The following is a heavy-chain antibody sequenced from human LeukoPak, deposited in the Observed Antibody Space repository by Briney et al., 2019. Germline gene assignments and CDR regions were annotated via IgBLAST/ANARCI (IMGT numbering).Heavy chain of an antibody. CDR1: GFTFSSYG. CDR3: ARAKYDSSGYYYVNWFDP. Sequence: PGRALRLSCAASGFTFSSYGMHWVRQAPGKGLGWVAGIWYDGSNKYYAEAVKGRFTISRDNSKNTLYLQMNSLRAEDTAVYYCARAKYDSSGYYYVNWFDPWGQGTLVTVSS. J-gene: IGHJ5*02. CDR2: IWYDGSNK. V-gene: IGHV3-33*01. D-gene: IGHD3-22*01.